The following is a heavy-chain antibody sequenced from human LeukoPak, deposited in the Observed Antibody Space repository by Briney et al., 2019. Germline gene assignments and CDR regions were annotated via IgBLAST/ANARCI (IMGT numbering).Heavy chain of an antibody. V-gene: IGHV4-34*01. J-gene: IGHJ3*02. D-gene: IGHD5-18*01. CDR2: INHSGST. CDR3: ARGGYSYGFKAFDI. CDR1: GGSFSGYY. Sequence: SETPSLTCAVYGGSFSGYYWSWIRQPPGKGLEWIGEINHSGSTNYNPSLKSRVTISVDTSKNQFSLRLSSVTAADTAVYYCARGGYSYGFKAFDIWGQGTKVTVSS.